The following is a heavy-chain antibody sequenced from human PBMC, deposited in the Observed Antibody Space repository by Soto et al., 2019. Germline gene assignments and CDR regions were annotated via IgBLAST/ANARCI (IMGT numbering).Heavy chain of an antibody. CDR2: ISYDGSNK. CDR3: AQAFGYCSSTSCRYFDY. J-gene: IGHJ4*02. D-gene: IGHD2-2*01. CDR1: GFTFSSYG. Sequence: GGSLRLSCAAPGFTFSSYGMHWVRQAPGKGLEWVAVISYDGSNKYYADSVKGRFTISRDNSKNTLYLQMNSLSAEDTAVYYCAQAFGYCSSTSCRYFDYWGQGTLVTVSS. V-gene: IGHV3-30*18.